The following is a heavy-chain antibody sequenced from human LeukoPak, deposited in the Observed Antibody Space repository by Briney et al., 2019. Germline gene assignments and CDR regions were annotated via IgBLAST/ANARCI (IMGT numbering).Heavy chain of an antibody. CDR3: AKDKTYYYGSGSHLPYYYYMDV. D-gene: IGHD3-10*01. CDR1: GFTFSSYW. J-gene: IGHJ6*03. CDR2: IKQDGSEK. V-gene: IGHV3-7*04. Sequence: GGSLRLSCAASGFTFSSYWMSWVRQAPGKGLECVANIKQDGSEKYYVDSVKGRFTISRDNAKNSLYLQMNSLRAEDTAVYYCAKDKTYYYGSGSHLPYYYYMDVWGKGTTVAVSS.